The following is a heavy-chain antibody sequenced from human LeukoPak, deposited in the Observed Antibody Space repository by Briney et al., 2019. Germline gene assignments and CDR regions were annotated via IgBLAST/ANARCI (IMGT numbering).Heavy chain of an antibody. D-gene: IGHD2-21*02. J-gene: IGHJ4*02. CDR1: EFTFDDYA. CDR3: AREAYCGGDCDFPPPFDY. V-gene: IGHV3-9*01. CDR2: ITWNSAKI. Sequence: GGSLRLSCVASEFTFDDYAMHWVRQPPGKGLEWVSGITWNSAKIGYADSVKGRFTISRDNSKNTVHLQMNSLRAEDTAVYYCAREAYCGGDCDFPPPFDYWGQGTLVTVSS.